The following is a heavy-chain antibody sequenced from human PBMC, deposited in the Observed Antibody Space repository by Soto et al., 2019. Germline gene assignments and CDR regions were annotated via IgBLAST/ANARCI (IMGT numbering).Heavy chain of an antibody. CDR1: GYTFTGYY. D-gene: IGHD3-3*01. CDR3: ARDQRDDDFWRGYSGYGIDV. V-gene: IGHV1-2*02. J-gene: IGHJ6*02. Sequence: VASVTVSCKASGYTFTGYYLHCVRQAPGQGLEWMGWINPNSGGTNYAQKFQGRVTMTRDTSISTAYMELSRLRSDDKAGYYCARDQRDDDFWRGYSGYGIDVWGQGTMVTVSS. CDR2: INPNSGGT.